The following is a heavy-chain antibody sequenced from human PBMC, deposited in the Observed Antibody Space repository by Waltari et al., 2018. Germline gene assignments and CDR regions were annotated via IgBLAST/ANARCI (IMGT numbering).Heavy chain of an antibody. D-gene: IGHD1-26*01. J-gene: IGHJ4*02. Sequence: QVQLQESGPGLVKPSQTLSLTCTVSGGSISSGGYYWSWIRQHPGKGLEWIGYSYYSGSTYYNPSLKSRVTISVDTSKNQFSLKLSSVTAADTAVYYCARGTRVGATYYFDYWGQGTLVTVSS. V-gene: IGHV4-31*03. CDR1: GGSISSGGYY. CDR3: ARGTRVGATYYFDY. CDR2: SYYSGST.